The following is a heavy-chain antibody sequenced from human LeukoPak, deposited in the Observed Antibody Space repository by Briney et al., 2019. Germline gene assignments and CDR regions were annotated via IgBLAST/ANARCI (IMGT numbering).Heavy chain of an antibody. CDR1: GGSISSGDYY. CDR3: ARGGSSGYYNYFDY. Sequence: AQTLSLTCIVSGGSISSGDYYWRWIRQPPGKGLEWIMYIYYSGSTYSNSSLKCPVTISVATSKNQFPLTLSSVTAADTAVYYCARGGSSGYYNYFDYWGQGTLVSVSS. CDR2: IYYSGST. J-gene: IGHJ4*02. V-gene: IGHV4-30-4*08. D-gene: IGHD3-22*01.